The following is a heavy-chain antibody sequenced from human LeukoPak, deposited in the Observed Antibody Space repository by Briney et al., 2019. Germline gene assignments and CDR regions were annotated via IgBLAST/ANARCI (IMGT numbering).Heavy chain of an antibody. V-gene: IGHV3-21*01. CDR2: ISSSSSYI. CDR3: ARGRYGDYYFDY. Sequence: PGGSLRLSCAASGFTFSSYSMNWVRQAPGKGLEWVSSISSSSSYIYYADSVKGRFTISRDNAKNSLYLQVNSLRAEDTAVYYCARGRYGDYYFDYWGQGTLVTVSS. CDR1: GFTFSSYS. D-gene: IGHD4-17*01. J-gene: IGHJ4*02.